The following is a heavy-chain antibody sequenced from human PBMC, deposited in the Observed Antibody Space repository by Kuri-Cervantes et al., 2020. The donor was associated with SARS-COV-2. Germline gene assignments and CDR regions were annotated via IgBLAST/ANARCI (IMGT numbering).Heavy chain of an antibody. D-gene: IGHD6-13*01. Sequence: SVNVSFKASVGTFSSYAISWVRQAPGQGLEWMGGIIPSFGTANYPQKFQGRVTITADESTSTAYMELSSLRSEDTAVYYCATVSGIAAAGSITTWFDPWGQGTLVTVSS. CDR2: IIPSFGTA. V-gene: IGHV1-69*13. CDR1: VGTFSSYA. J-gene: IGHJ5*02. CDR3: ATVSGIAAAGSITTWFDP.